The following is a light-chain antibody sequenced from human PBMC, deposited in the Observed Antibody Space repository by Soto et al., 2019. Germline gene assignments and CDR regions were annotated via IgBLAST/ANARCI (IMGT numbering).Light chain of an antibody. CDR3: QQRSDWSIT. Sequence: EIVLTQSPATLSLSPGERATLSCRASQSVSSYLAWYQHKPGQAPRLLIYDASNRATGIQARFSGSGSGTDFTLTISSLEPEGVVVYYCQQRSDWSITVGQGTRREIK. CDR1: QSVSSY. V-gene: IGKV3-11*01. J-gene: IGKJ5*01. CDR2: DAS.